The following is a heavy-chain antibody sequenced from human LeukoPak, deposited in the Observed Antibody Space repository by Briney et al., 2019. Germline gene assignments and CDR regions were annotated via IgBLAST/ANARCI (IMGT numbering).Heavy chain of an antibody. V-gene: IGHV3-74*03. CDR1: GFSFSNHW. CDR2: INSDGSST. CDR3: TRDVSQSSSWYGEFDY. D-gene: IGHD6-13*01. J-gene: IGHJ4*02. Sequence: GGSLRLSCAASGFSFSNHWMHWVRQVPGKGLVWVSRINSDGSSTTYADSVKGRFTISRGNAKNTLYLQMNSLRDEDTAVYYCTRDVSQSSSWYGEFDYWGQGTQVTVSS.